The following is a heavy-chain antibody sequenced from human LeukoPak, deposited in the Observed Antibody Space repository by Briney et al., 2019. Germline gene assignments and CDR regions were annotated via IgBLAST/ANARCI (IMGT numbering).Heavy chain of an antibody. Sequence: GGSLRLSCAASGFTFSSYWMSWVRQAPGKGLEWVSAISDSGGGTYYADSVKGRFTISRDNSKNVLYLQMDSLRAEDTAIYYCTKDWSASYWGQGTLVTVSS. CDR1: GFTFSSYW. CDR3: TKDWSASY. CDR2: ISDSGGGT. V-gene: IGHV3-23*01. J-gene: IGHJ4*02.